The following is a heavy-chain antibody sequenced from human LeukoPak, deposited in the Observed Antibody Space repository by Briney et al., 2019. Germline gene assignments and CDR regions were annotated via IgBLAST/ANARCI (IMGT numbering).Heavy chain of an antibody. D-gene: IGHD2-15*01. J-gene: IGHJ6*02. V-gene: IGHV4-59*08. CDR2: IYYSGST. Sequence: SETLSLTCTVSGGSISSYYWSWIRQPPGKGLEWIGYIYYSGSTNYNPSLKSRVTISVDTSKNQFSLKLSSVTAADTAVYYCARHATEYYYYYGMDVWAQGTTVTVSS. CDR3: ARHATEYYYYYGMDV. CDR1: GGSISSYY.